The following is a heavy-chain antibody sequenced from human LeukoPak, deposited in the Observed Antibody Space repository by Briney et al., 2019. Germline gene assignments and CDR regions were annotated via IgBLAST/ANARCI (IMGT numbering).Heavy chain of an antibody. J-gene: IGHJ4*02. V-gene: IGHV3-21*01. CDR2: ISSSSSYI. D-gene: IGHD6-13*01. CDR1: GFTFSSYS. CDR3: ARNLRESSSYYFDY. Sequence: GGSLRLSCAASGFTFSSYSMNWVRQAPGKGLEWVSSISSSSSYIYYADSVKGRFTISRDNAENSLYLQMNSLRAEDTAVYYCARNLRESSSYYFDYWGQGTLVTVSS.